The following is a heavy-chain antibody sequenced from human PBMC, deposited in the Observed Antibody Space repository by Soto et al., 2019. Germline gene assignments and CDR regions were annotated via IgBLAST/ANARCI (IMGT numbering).Heavy chain of an antibody. CDR3: ARARIVVVAARLFDY. CDR2: ISADNGNT. CDR1: GYTFTSYG. Sequence: ASVKVSCKASGYTFTSYGISWVRQAPGQGLEWMGWISADNGNTNYAQKLQDRVTMTTDTSTSTVYMELRSLRSDDTAVYYCARARIVVVAARLFDYWGQGTLVTVSS. D-gene: IGHD2-15*01. V-gene: IGHV1-18*01. J-gene: IGHJ4*02.